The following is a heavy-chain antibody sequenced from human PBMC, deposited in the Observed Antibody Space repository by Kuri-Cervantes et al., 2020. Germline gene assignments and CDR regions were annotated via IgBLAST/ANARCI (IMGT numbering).Heavy chain of an antibody. Sequence: ASVKVSCKASGYTFTSYGISWVRQAPGQGLEWMGWISAYNGNTNYAQKFQGRVTMTRDTSTSTVYMELSSLRSEDTAVYYCAREGIAVAGHEGYDYWGQGTLVTVSS. V-gene: IGHV1-18*01. CDR2: ISAYNGNT. CDR3: AREGIAVAGHEGYDY. J-gene: IGHJ4*02. D-gene: IGHD6-19*01. CDR1: GYTFTSYG.